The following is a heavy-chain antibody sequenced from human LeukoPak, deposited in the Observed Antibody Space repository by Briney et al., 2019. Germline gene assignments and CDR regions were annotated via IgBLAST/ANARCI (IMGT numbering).Heavy chain of an antibody. CDR3: ARLQSSSWYPPVTYGMDV. J-gene: IGHJ6*02. CDR2: INTNTGNP. D-gene: IGHD6-13*01. V-gene: IGHV7-4-1*02. CDR1: GYTFTSYA. Sequence: GASVKVSCKASGYTFTSYAMNWVRQAPGQGLEWMGWINTNTGNPTYAQGFTGRFVFSLDTSVSTAYLQISSLKAEDTAVYYCARLQSSSWYPPVTYGMDVWGQGTTVTVSS.